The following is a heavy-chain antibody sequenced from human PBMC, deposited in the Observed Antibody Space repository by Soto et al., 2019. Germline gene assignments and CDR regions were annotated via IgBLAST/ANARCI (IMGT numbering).Heavy chain of an antibody. V-gene: IGHV4-31*03. D-gene: IGHD3-16*01. J-gene: IGHJ4*02. CDR3: AGGGDTTKVDY. Sequence: QVQLQESGPGLVKPSQTLSLTCTVSGGSISSGGYCWSWIRQHPGEGLEWIGFMYNSGSTSYNPSLKSRATISVETSTNQFFLNLRSVTAADTAVYYCAGGGDTTKVDYWGQGTLVTVSS. CDR2: MYNSGST. CDR1: GGSISSGGYC.